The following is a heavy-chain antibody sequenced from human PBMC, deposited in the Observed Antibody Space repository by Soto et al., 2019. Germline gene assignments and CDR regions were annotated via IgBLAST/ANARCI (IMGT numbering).Heavy chain of an antibody. V-gene: IGHV1-18*01. CDR2: ISPYTGNT. CDR3: VMVDNYVTPTPQDV. Sequence: QVQLVQSGDEVKKPGASVKVSCKASGYIFVNYGIAWVRQAPRQGLEWMGWISPYTGNTHSASKVQGRLTMTTDTXSSPAYMDLGSLTSDDTAVYYCVMVDNYVTPTPQDVWGQGTTVTVSS. D-gene: IGHD3-16*01. CDR1: GYIFVNYG. J-gene: IGHJ6*02.